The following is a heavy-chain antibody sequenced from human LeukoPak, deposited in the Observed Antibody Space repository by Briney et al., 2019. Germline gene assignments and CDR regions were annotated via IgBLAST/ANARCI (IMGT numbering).Heavy chain of an antibody. Sequence: QAGGSLRLSCVVSGFTFSSCWMSWVRQAPGKGLEWVANIKGDGSERYYADSVKGRFTISRDNAKNTLYLQMNSLRAEGTAVYYCAREVGSGNSDRYFDYWGQGTLVTVSS. CDR3: AREVGSGNSDRYFDY. V-gene: IGHV3-7*01. CDR1: GFTFSSCW. D-gene: IGHD3-10*01. J-gene: IGHJ4*02. CDR2: IKGDGSER.